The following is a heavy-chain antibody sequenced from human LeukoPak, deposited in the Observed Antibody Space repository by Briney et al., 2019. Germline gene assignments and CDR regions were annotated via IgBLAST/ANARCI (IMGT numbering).Heavy chain of an antibody. CDR1: GFTFSTYW. CDR3: TRDLMDYDVSTGLHHYYMDV. Sequence: GGSLRLSCGASGFTFSTYWMTWVRQAPGKGLEWVANIKQDGGETYYVDSVKGRFTISRDNAKNTLYLQMNTLRVEDTAVYYCTRDLMDYDVSTGLHHYYMDVWGQGTTVTVSS. D-gene: IGHD3-9*01. CDR2: IKQDGGET. V-gene: IGHV3-7*01. J-gene: IGHJ6*02.